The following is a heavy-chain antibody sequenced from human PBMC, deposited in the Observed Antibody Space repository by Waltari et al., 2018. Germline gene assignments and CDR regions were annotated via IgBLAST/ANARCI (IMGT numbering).Heavy chain of an antibody. D-gene: IGHD6-19*01. CDR3: ARPGYSSGGWFDP. CDR2: SYHSGST. J-gene: IGHJ5*02. V-gene: IGHV4-38-2*01. Sequence: QVQLQESGPGLVKPSETLSLTCASSGYSISSGYSWGRTRQPPGKGLEWIGSSYHSGSTYYNPSLKSRVTISVDTSKNQFSLKLSSVTAADTAVYYCARPGYSSGGWFDPWGQGTLVTVSS. CDR1: GYSISSGYS.